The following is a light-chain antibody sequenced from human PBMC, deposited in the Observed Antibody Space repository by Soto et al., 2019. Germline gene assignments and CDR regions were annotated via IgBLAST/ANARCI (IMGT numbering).Light chain of an antibody. J-gene: IGKJ2*01. CDR3: QQYGSLFT. Sequence: IVLTQSPGTRSLSPGERATLSCRASQSVRDSYLAWYQQKPGQAPRLLMYGVSCRAAGIPDRFSGSGSGTDFTLTISRLEHEDFAVYYCQQYGSLFTFGQGTKLEI. CDR2: GVS. CDR1: QSVRDSY. V-gene: IGKV3-20*01.